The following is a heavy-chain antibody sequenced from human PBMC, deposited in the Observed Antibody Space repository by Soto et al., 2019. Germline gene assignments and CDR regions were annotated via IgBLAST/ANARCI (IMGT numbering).Heavy chain of an antibody. CDR3: AAGPLRFLEWEPAY. J-gene: IGHJ4*02. D-gene: IGHD3-3*01. V-gene: IGHV1-58*02. CDR1: GFSITISA. CDR2: IVVGSGNT. Sequence: GAPLKVACKASGFSITISARRCGRKKRGQRLEWIGWIVVGSGNTNYAQKFQERVTITRDMSTSTAYMELSSLRSEDTAVYYCAAGPLRFLEWEPAYWGQGTLVTVSS.